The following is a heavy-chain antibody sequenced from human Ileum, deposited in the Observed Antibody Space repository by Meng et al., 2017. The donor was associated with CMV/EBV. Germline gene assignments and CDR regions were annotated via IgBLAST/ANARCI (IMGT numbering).Heavy chain of an antibody. V-gene: IGHV1-2*02. D-gene: IGHD1-20*01. Sequence: YTFTNCFIPWVRQAPGQGLEWMGWINPTSGGTNYAQQFQGRVTMTRDSSINTAYMELRGLIPDDTAVYYCARRHLEGLNGRKPWFDPWGQGTLVPSPQ. CDR2: INPTSGGT. CDR1: YTFTNCF. J-gene: IGHJ5*02. CDR3: ARRHLEGLNGRKPWFDP.